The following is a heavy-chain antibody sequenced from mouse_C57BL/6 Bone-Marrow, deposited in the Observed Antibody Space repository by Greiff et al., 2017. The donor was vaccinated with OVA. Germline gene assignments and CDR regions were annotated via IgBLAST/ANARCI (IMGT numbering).Heavy chain of an antibody. Sequence: LVESGPELVKPGASVKISCKASGYAFSSSWMNWVKQRPGKGLEWIGRIYPGDGDTNYNGKFKGKATLTADKSSSTAYMQLSSLTSEDSAVYFCARSGYSPYAMDYWGQGTSVTVSS. CDR1: GYAFSSSW. D-gene: IGHD3-2*02. J-gene: IGHJ4*01. CDR3: ARSGYSPYAMDY. CDR2: IYPGDGDT. V-gene: IGHV1-82*01.